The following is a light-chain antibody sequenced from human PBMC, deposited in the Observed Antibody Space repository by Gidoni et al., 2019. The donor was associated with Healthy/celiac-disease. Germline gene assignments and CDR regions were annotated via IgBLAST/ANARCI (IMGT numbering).Light chain of an antibody. CDR3: QSADSSGTYVV. CDR1: ALPKQY. J-gene: IGLJ2*01. CDR2: KDS. V-gene: IGLV3-25*03. Sequence: SYDLTQPPSVSVSPGLTARITCSGDALPKQYACLSQQKPGQAPVLVIYKDSERPSGIPERFSGTSSGTTVTLTISGVQAEDEADYYCQSADSSGTYVVFGGGTKLTVL.